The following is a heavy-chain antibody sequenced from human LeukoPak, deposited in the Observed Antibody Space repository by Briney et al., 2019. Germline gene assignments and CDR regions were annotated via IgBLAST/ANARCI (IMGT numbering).Heavy chain of an antibody. CDR3: AKDAPVNIVVVPAANS. CDR2: ISGSGGST. CDR1: GFTFSSYA. J-gene: IGHJ4*02. Sequence: GGSQRLSCAASGFTFSSYAMSWVRQAPGKGLEWVSAISGSGGSTYYADSVKGRFTISRDNSKNTLYLQMNSLRAEDTAVYYCAKDAPVNIVVVPAANSWGQGTLVTVSS. V-gene: IGHV3-23*01. D-gene: IGHD2-2*01.